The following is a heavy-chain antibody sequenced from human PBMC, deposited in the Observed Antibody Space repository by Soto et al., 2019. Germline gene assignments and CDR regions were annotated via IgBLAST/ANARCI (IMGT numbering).Heavy chain of an antibody. Sequence: QVQLVQSGAEVKKPGASVKVSCKASGYTFTSYGISWVRQAPGQGLEWMGWISAYNGNTNYAQKLQGRVTMTTYTATSTDYMELRSLRSDDTAVYYCARDQNMITFGGAFDIWGQGTMVTVSS. V-gene: IGHV1-18*01. CDR1: GYTFTSYG. D-gene: IGHD3-16*01. CDR3: ARDQNMITFGGAFDI. J-gene: IGHJ3*02. CDR2: ISAYNGNT.